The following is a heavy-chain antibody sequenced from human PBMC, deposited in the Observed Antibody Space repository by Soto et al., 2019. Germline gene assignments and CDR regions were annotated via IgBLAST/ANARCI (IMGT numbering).Heavy chain of an antibody. V-gene: IGHV3-33*08. J-gene: IGHJ3*02. Sequence: GGSLRLSCAASGFTFSDHCMDWVRQNPGKGLEWVAVIWYDGSNKYYADSVKGRFTISRDNSKNTLYLQMNSLRAEDTAVYYCARDRPTMIVVVINDAFDIWGQGTMVTVSS. D-gene: IGHD3-22*01. CDR3: ARDRPTMIVVVINDAFDI. CDR1: GFTFSDHC. CDR2: IWYDGSNK.